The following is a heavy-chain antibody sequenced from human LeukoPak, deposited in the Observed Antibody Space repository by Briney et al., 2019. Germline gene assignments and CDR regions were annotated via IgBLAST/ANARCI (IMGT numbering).Heavy chain of an antibody. V-gene: IGHV4-61*02. CDR1: GGSISSGSYY. CDR2: IYTSGST. D-gene: IGHD6-13*01. J-gene: IGHJ5*02. CDR3: ARVKGGIAAAGREFDP. Sequence: PSETLSLTCTVSGGSISSGSYYWSWIRQPAGKGLEWIGRIYTSGSTDYNPSLKSRVTISVDTSKNQFSLKLTSVTAADTAVYYCARVKGGIAAAGREFDPWGQGTLVTVSS.